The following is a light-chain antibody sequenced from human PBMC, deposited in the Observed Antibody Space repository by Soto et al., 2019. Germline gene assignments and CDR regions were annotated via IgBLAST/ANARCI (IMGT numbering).Light chain of an antibody. J-gene: IGKJ1*01. CDR2: GAS. CDR3: QQYNGWPPWT. CDR1: QSVSNN. V-gene: IGKV3-15*01. Sequence: EIVMTQSPATLSVSPGERATLSCRASQSVSNNLAWYLHKPGQAPRLLIYGASTRATGIPARFSGSGSGTEFTLTISSLQSEDFAVYYCQQYNGWPPWTFGQGTKVEIK.